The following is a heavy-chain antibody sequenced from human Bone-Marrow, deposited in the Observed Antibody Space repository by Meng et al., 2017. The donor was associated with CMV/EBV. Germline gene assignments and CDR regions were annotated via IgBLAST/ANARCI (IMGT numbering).Heavy chain of an antibody. CDR1: GFTFDDYG. Sequence: GGSLRLSCAASGFTFDDYGMSWVRQAPGKGLEWVSGINWNGGSTRYADSVKGRFTISRDNARNTIYLQMNSLRAEDTGVYYCASGQQLVPGGGWFDPWGQGTLVTVSS. D-gene: IGHD6-13*01. CDR3: ASGQQLVPGGGWFDP. V-gene: IGHV3-20*04. CDR2: INWNGGST. J-gene: IGHJ5*02.